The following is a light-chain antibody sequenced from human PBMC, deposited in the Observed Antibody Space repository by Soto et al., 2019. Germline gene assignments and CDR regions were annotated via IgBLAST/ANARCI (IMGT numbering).Light chain of an antibody. J-gene: IGLJ2*01. CDR2: DNN. CDR1: SSNIGKNY. V-gene: IGLV1-51*01. CDR3: GTWDSSLSGVV. Sequence: QSVLTQPPSVSAAPGQKVTISCSGSSSNIGKNYVSWYQQLPGTAPKLLIYDNNKRPSGIPDRFSGSKSGTSATLGITGLQTGDEADYYCGTWDSSLSGVVFGGGTKLTVL.